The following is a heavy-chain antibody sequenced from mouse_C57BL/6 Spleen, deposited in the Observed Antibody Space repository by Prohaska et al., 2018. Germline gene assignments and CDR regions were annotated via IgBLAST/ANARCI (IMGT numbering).Heavy chain of an antibody. J-gene: IGHJ4*01. Sequence: HGKSLEWIGVINPYNGGTSYNQKFKGKATLTVDKSSSTAYMELNSLTSEDSAVYYCARYSYGSSYDYYAMDYWGQGTSVTVSS. V-gene: IGHV1-19*01. CDR2: INPYNGGT. D-gene: IGHD1-1*01. CDR3: ARYSYGSSYDYYAMDY.